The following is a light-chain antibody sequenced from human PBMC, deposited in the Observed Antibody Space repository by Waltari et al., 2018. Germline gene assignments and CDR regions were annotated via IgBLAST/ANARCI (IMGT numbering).Light chain of an antibody. J-gene: IGLJ2*01. CDR2: EGN. CDR1: NSNVGSYNL. Sequence: QSALTQPASVSGSPGQSITISCTGFNSNVGSYNLVSWYQKHPGKAPKLLIYEGNRRSSGVSMRFSGAKSDTTASLTLSGLQAEDEADYYCCSNVGSSVFFGGGTKLTVL. V-gene: IGLV2-23*03. CDR3: CSNVGSSVF.